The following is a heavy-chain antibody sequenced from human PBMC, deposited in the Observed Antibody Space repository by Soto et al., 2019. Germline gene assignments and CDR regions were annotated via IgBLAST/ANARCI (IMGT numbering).Heavy chain of an antibody. CDR1: GFNFGASW. V-gene: IGHV3-7*01. Sequence: EVQLMESGGGLVQPGGSLRRSCAASGFNFGASWMAWVRQAPGKGLEWVADIKQDGSEKNYVDSVKGRVTISRDDAKNSLYLQMNSLRAEDTAVYYCASDPFYGAIDYWGLGTLVTVSS. D-gene: IGHD3-10*01. CDR2: IKQDGSEK. CDR3: ASDPFYGAIDY. J-gene: IGHJ4*02.